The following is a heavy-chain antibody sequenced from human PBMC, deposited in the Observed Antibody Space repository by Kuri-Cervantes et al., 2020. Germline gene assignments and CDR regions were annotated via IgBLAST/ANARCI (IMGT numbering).Heavy chain of an antibody. J-gene: IGHJ6*02. CDR1: GYTFTSYG. CDR3: ARCYVLLSGLDV. V-gene: IGHV1-18*01. D-gene: IGHD3-10*02. Sequence: ASVKVSCKAFGYTFTSYGISWVRQAPGQGLEWMGWISDYNGNTNYAQKFQGRVTMTTDTSTSTAYMELRSLSSDDTAVYYCARCYVLLSGLDVWGQGTTVTVSS. CDR2: ISDYNGNT.